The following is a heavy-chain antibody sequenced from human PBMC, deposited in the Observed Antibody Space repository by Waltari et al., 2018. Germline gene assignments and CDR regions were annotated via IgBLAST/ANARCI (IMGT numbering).Heavy chain of an antibody. Sequence: QVHLQESGPGLVKPSGTLSLTCEASGASVTGDWWGWVRQPPGKGLEWIGEIYHSGSNNYNPSLKSRLAMSVDKSKNEFSLKLTSVTAADTAVYYCARWSARISQREFYFDYWGQGILVTISS. CDR2: IYHSGSN. J-gene: IGHJ4*02. CDR1: GASVTGDW. D-gene: IGHD6-25*01. V-gene: IGHV4-4*02. CDR3: ARWSARISQREFYFDY.